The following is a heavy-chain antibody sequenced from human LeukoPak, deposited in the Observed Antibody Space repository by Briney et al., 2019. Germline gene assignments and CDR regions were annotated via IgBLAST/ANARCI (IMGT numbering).Heavy chain of an antibody. CDR3: ARRATTVTTGYYYYMDV. CDR2: VYYGGAT. V-gene: IGHV4-39*01. J-gene: IGHJ6*03. D-gene: IGHD4-17*01. CDR1: GGSINSRSYY. Sequence: SETLSLTCTVSGGSINSRSYYWGWIRQPPGKGLEWIGSVYYGGATYYNPSLKSRVTISEDTSKNQFSLKLSSVTAADTAVYYCARRATTVTTGYYYYMDVWGKGTTVTVSS.